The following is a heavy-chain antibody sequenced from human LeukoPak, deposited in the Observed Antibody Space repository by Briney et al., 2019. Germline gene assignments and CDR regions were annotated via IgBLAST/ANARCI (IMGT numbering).Heavy chain of an antibody. D-gene: IGHD2-2*01. J-gene: IGHJ4*02. Sequence: GGSLRLSCAASGFTFSSYGMSWVRQAPGKGLEWVSAISGSGGSTYYADSVKGRFTISRDNSKNTLYLQMNSLRAEDTAVYYCAKFWVYQLALFDYWGQGTLVTVSS. CDR1: GFTFSSYG. V-gene: IGHV3-23*01. CDR2: ISGSGGST. CDR3: AKFWVYQLALFDY.